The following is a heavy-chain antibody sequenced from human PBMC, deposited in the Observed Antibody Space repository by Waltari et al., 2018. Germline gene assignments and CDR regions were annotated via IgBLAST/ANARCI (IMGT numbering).Heavy chain of an antibody. D-gene: IGHD2-21*02. J-gene: IGHJ4*02. CDR1: GFTFSGSS. V-gene: IGHV3-73*01. CDR2: IKDKGNSDST. Sequence: VQLVESGGGLVQPGGSLKVSCSASGFTFSGSSIHWVRKTSGKGVGWVGRIKDKGNSDSTDYAASVKGRCTMSRDDSKNTAYLKMNSLKTEDTALYYCTRGDCGSDCYIYFYWGLGTLVTVSS. CDR3: TRGDCGSDCYIYFY.